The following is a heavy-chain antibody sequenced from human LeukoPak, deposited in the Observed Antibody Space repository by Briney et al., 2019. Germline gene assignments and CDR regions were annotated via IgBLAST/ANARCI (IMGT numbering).Heavy chain of an antibody. V-gene: IGHV3-74*01. CDR1: GFVFSNYW. CDR2: IQSDGSGT. J-gene: IGHJ4*02. D-gene: IGHD2-8*02. CDR3: ARDNTGSIDH. Sequence: GGSLRPSCTASGFVFSNYWMLWVRQAPGKGLEWVSLIQSDGSGTTYTDSMKGRFIISRDNAKNTLYLQMTSLTAEDTAVYYCARDNTGSIDHWGQGTLVTVSS.